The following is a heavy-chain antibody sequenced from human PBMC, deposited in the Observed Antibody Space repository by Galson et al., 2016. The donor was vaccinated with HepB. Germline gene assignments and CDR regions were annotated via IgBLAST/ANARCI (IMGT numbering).Heavy chain of an antibody. Sequence: SLRLSCAASGFTFSSYAMHWVRQAPGKGLEYVSAISSNGGSTYYANSVKGRFTISRDNSKNTLYLKMGSLRTEDMAVYYCARAAITMIVRSGMDVWGQGTTVTVSS. V-gene: IGHV3-64*01. J-gene: IGHJ6*02. CDR3: ARAAITMIVRSGMDV. D-gene: IGHD3-22*01. CDR2: ISSNGGST. CDR1: GFTFSSYA.